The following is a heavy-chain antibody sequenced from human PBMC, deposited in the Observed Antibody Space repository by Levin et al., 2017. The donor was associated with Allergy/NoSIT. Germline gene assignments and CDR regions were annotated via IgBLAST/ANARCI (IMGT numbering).Heavy chain of an antibody. CDR3: ARDYYSEGGVAMATPRFDY. J-gene: IGHJ4*02. V-gene: IGHV1-46*01. CDR2: INPSGGST. CDR1: GYTFTSYY. D-gene: IGHD5-18*01. Sequence: GESLKISCQASGYTFTSYYMHWVRQAPGQGLEWMGIINPSGGSTSYAQKFQGRVTMTRDTSTSTVYMELSSPRSEDTAGYYCARDYYSEGGVAMATPRFDYWGQGTLVTVAA.